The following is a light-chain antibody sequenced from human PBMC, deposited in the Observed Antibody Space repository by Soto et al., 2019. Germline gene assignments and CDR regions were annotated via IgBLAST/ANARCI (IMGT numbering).Light chain of an antibody. CDR1: SSDIGRYNY. J-gene: IGLJ2*01. CDR2: EVS. CDR3: TSYTTTSAVI. Sequence: QSVLSQPASVSGSPGQSITISCTGTSSDIGRYNYVSWYQQHPGMAPQLLIYEVSDRPSGVSNRFSGSKSGNTASLTISGLQAEDEADSFCTSYTTTSAVIFGGGTKVTV. V-gene: IGLV2-14*01.